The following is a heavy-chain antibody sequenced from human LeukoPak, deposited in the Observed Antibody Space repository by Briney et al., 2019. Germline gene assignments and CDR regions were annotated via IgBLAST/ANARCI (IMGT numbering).Heavy chain of an antibody. CDR3: ARHLRGEQQLSGFDY. CDR2: IYYSGST. CDR1: GGSISSYY. Sequence: SETLSLTCTVSGGSISSYYWSWVRQPPGKGLEWIGYIYYSGSTKYNPSLRGRVTISADTSKNQFSPKLSSVTAADTAVYYCARHLRGEQQLSGFDYWGQGTPVTVSS. J-gene: IGHJ4*02. D-gene: IGHD6-13*01. V-gene: IGHV4-59*08.